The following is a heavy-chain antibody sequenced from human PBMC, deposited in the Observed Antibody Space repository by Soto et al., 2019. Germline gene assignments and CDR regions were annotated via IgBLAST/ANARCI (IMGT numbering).Heavy chain of an antibody. CDR2: INHSGST. V-gene: IGHV4-34*01. D-gene: IGHD2-2*01. J-gene: IGHJ4*02. Sequence: PSETLSLTCAVYGGSFSGYYWSWIRQPPGKGLEWIGEINHSGSTNYNPSLKSRVTISVDTSKNQFSLKLSSVTAADTAVYYCARLWVVPAAMLDYWGQGTLVTVSS. CDR3: ARLWVVPAAMLDY. CDR1: GGSFSGYY.